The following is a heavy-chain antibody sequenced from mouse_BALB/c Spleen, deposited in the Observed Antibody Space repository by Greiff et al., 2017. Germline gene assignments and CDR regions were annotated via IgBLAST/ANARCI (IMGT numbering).Heavy chain of an antibody. CDR1: GFAFPNYL. J-gene: IGHJ4*01. D-gene: IGHD2-3*01. CDR2: INPGSGGT. Sequence: VQLQQSGAELVRPGTSVKVSCKASGFAFPNYLLEWVKQWPGQGPEWIGVINPGSGGTNYSEKFKGKATLTADKASSTAYMQLSSLRSNDSAVYFFAREGDGYDTMDYRGQGTTVTVTT. V-gene: IGHV1-54*01. CDR3: AREGDGYDTMDY.